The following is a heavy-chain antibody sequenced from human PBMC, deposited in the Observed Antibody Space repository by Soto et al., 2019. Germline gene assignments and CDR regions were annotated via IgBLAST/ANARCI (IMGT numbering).Heavy chain of an antibody. Sequence: QLQLQESGPGLVKPSETLSLTCTVSGGSISSSSYYWGWIRQPPGKGLEWIGSIYYSGSTYYNQSLKSRVTISVDTSKNQFSLKLSSVTAADTAVYYCASPGSTRTQKDYYGMDVWGQGTTVTVSS. CDR1: GGSISSSSYY. CDR2: IYYSGST. J-gene: IGHJ6*02. V-gene: IGHV4-39*01. CDR3: ASPGSTRTQKDYYGMDV. D-gene: IGHD2-2*01.